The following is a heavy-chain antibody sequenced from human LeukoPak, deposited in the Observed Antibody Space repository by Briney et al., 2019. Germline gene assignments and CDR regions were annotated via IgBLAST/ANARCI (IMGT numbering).Heavy chain of an antibody. V-gene: IGHV1-2*02. CDR1: GYTFTGYY. D-gene: IGHD1-26*01. CDR3: AREDGGSYFRGDFDY. Sequence: GASVKVSCKASGYTFTGYYMHWVRQAPGQGLEWMGWINPNSGGTNYAQKFQGRVTMTRDTSISTAYMELRSLRSDDTAVYYCAREDGGSYFRGDFDYWGQGTLVTVSS. J-gene: IGHJ4*02. CDR2: INPNSGGT.